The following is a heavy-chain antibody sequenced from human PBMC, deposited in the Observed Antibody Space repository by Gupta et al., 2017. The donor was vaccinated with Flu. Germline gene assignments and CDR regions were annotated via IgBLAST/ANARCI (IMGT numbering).Heavy chain of an antibody. CDR2: ITSGSSYI. Sequence: EVRLVESGGGLVKPGGSLRLSCAASGVTCNSYTMHWVRQAPGKGLEWVSSITSGSSYINYADSVKGRFTISRDNAENSVYLHMNSLRGEDTAVYYCARWPPCSGWCAFDSWGQGALVTVSS. J-gene: IGHJ4*02. V-gene: IGHV3-21*02. CDR1: GVTCNSYT. CDR3: ARWPPCSGWCAFDS. D-gene: IGHD6-19*01.